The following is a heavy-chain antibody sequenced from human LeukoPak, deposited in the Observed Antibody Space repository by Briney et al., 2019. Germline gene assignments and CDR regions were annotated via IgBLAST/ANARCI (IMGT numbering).Heavy chain of an antibody. D-gene: IGHD6-19*01. V-gene: IGHV3-23*01. CDR1: GFTFSSYA. J-gene: IGHJ4*02. Sequence: SGGPLRLSCAASGFTFSSYAMSWVRQAPGKGLEWVSAISGSGGSTYYADSVKGRFTISRDNSKNTLYLQMNSLRAEDTAVYYCAKDGIPWYSSGWNYWGQGTLVTVSS. CDR2: ISGSGGST. CDR3: AKDGIPWYSSGWNY.